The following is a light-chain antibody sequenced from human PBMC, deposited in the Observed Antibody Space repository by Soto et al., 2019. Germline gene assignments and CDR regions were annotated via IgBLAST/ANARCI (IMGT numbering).Light chain of an antibody. J-gene: IGLJ2*01. CDR3: QSYDTSLSGVI. CDR1: SSNIGAGYD. Sequence: QSVLTQTPSVSGAPGQKITMSCTGSSSNIGAGYDVHWYQQVPGAAPRLLIYPDNNRPSGVPDRFSASKSGTSASLAITGLQGEDEANYYCQSYDTSLSGVIFGAGTKLTVL. V-gene: IGLV1-40*01. CDR2: PDN.